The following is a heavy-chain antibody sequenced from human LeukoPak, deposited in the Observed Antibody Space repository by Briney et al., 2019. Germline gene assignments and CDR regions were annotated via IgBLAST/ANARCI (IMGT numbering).Heavy chain of an antibody. CDR2: IIPLFGTA. CDR3: ARKYDSSGYYYGRVDAFDI. CDR1: GGTCSSYA. J-gene: IGHJ3*02. V-gene: IGHV1-69*13. Sequence: ASVKVSCKASGGTCSSYAITWVRQAPGQGLEWMGGIIPLFGTANYAQKFQGRVTITADESTSTAYMELSSLRSEDTAVYYCARKYDSSGYYYGRVDAFDIWGQGTMVTVSS. D-gene: IGHD3-22*01.